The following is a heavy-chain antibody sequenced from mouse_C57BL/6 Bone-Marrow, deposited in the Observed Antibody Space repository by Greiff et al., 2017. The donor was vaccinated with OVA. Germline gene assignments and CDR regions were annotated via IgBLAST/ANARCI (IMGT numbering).Heavy chain of an antibody. V-gene: IGHV1-55*01. CDR1: GYTFTNYW. CDR3: ARTGDDEYDFDY. Sequence: QVQLQQPGAELVKPGASVKMSCKASGYTFTNYWITWVKQRPGQGLEWIGDIYPGSGSTNYNEKFKSQATLTVDTSSSTAYMQLSSLTSEDSAVYYCARTGDDEYDFDYWGQGTTLTVSS. D-gene: IGHD5-1*01. CDR2: IYPGSGST. J-gene: IGHJ2*01.